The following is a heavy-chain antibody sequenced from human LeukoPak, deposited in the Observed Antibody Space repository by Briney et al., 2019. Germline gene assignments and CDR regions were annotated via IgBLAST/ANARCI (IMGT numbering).Heavy chain of an antibody. D-gene: IGHD6-19*01. J-gene: IGHJ4*02. V-gene: IGHV1-2*02. CDR3: ARDPEWLASYYFDY. Sequence: ASVKVSCKASGYTFTGYYMHWVRQAPGQGLEWMGWINPNSGGTNYAQKFQGRVTMTRDTSISTAYMELSRPRSDDTAVYYCARDPEWLASYYFDYWGQGTLVTVSS. CDR1: GYTFTGYY. CDR2: INPNSGGT.